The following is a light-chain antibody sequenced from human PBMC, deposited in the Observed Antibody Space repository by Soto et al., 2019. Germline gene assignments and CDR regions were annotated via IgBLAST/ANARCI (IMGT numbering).Light chain of an antibody. Sequence: DIQLTHSPSFLSASVGDRVTITCRASQDTGTSLAWYQQKPGKAPKLLIYAASSLQTDVPSRFSGSGSGTEFTLTINDLQPEDFATYYCQQLKSYPITFGQGTRLEI. V-gene: IGKV1-9*01. J-gene: IGKJ5*01. CDR3: QQLKSYPIT. CDR2: AAS. CDR1: QDTGTS.